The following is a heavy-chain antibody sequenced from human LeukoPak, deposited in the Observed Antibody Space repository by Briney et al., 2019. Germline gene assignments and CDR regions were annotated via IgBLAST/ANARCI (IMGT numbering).Heavy chain of an antibody. CDR3: AIAPTSAKTFDY. J-gene: IGHJ4*02. D-gene: IGHD1-1*01. CDR2: ISGYNGNT. Sequence: GASVKVSCKASVYTFTSYGISWVRQAPGGGHEWMGWISGYNGNTNYAQKFQGRVTMTTDTSTSTAYMELRSLRSDDTAVYYCAIAPTSAKTFDYWGQGTLVTVSS. V-gene: IGHV1-18*01. CDR1: VYTFTSYG.